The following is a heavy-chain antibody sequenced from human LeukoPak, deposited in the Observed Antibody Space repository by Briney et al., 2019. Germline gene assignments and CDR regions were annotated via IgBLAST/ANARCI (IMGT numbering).Heavy chain of an antibody. D-gene: IGHD3-10*01. CDR1: GFTFSHYA. CDR2: ISGSGGST. V-gene: IGHV3-23*01. CDR3: AMVRGVGDAFDI. Sequence: GGSLRLSCAASGFTFSHYAMTWVRQAPGKGLEWVSSISGSGGSTYYADSVKGRFTISRDNSKNTLYLQMNSLRAEDTAVYYCAMVRGVGDAFDIWGQGTMVTVSS. J-gene: IGHJ3*02.